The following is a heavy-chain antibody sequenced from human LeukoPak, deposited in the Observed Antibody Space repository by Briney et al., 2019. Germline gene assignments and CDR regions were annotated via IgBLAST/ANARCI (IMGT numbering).Heavy chain of an antibody. CDR3: ARADVVVTGTEALDT. CDR1: GYAFTSYA. D-gene: IGHD6-19*01. Sequence: ASVKVSCKASGYAFTSYAMHWVRQAPGQRLEWMGWINAGNGNTKYSEKFQGRVTITRDTFASTGYMELSVLNSEDTAVYYCARADVVVTGTEALDTWGQGTMVTVSS. CDR2: INAGNGNT. J-gene: IGHJ3*02. V-gene: IGHV1-3*01.